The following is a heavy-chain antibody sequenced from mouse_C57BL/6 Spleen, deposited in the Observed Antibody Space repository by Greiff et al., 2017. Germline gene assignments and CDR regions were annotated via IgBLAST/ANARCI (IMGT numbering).Heavy chain of an antibody. CDR1: GFTFSDYG. D-gene: IGHD2-4*01. CDR2: ISSGSSTI. CDR3: AGGLRDYAMDY. J-gene: IGHJ4*01. V-gene: IGHV5-17*01. Sequence: VQLKESGGGLVKPGGSLKLSCAASGFTFSDYGMHWVRQAPEKGLEWVAYISSGSSTIYYADTVKGRFTISRDNAKNTLFLQMTSLRSEDTAMYYCAGGLRDYAMDYWGQGTSVTVSS.